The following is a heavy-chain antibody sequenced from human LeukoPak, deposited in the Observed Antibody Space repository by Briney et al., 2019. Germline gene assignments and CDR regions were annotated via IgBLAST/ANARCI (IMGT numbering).Heavy chain of an antibody. D-gene: IGHD6-6*01. CDR2: IWYDGSNK. V-gene: IGHV3-33*01. CDR1: GFTFSSYG. CDR3: ERDSSSSKFREHFDY. J-gene: IGHJ4*02. Sequence: GGSLRLSCAASGFTFSSYGMHWVRQAPGKGLEWVAVIWYDGSNKYYADSVKGRFTISRDNSKNTLYLQMNSLRAEDTAVYYCERDSSSSKFREHFDYWGQGTLVTVSS.